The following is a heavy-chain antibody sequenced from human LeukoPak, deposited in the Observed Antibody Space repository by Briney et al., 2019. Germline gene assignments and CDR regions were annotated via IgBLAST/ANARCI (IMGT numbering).Heavy chain of an antibody. CDR3: AREWWDLLQRGVLFY. J-gene: IGHJ4*02. CDR2: LYSDGNT. D-gene: IGHD2-15*01. V-gene: IGHV3-53*01. Sequence: PGGSLRLSCAASGFTVITNDMTWVRQAPGKGLEWVSVLYSDGNTKYADSVQGRFTISRDNSKNTLYLEMNSLSPDDTAVYYCAREWWDLLQRGVLFYWGQGTPVTVSS. CDR1: GFTVITND.